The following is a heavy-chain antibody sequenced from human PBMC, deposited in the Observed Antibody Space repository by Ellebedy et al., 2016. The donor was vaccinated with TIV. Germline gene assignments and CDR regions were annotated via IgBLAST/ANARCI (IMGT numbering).Heavy chain of an antibody. J-gene: IGHJ4*02. CDR1: GFTFGDYA. Sequence: GESLKISXTASGFTFGDYAMSWFRQAPGKGLEWVGFIRSKAYGGTTEYAASVKGRFTISRDDSKGIAYLQMNSLKTEDTAVYYCTRDGRDIVVVPAAIPDYWGQGTLVTVSS. V-gene: IGHV3-49*03. CDR3: TRDGRDIVVVPAAIPDY. CDR2: IRSKAYGGTT. D-gene: IGHD2-2*01.